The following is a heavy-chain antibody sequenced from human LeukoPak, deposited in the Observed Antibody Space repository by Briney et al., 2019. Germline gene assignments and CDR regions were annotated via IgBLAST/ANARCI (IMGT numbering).Heavy chain of an antibody. CDR3: ARGTAVPGFDY. CDR2: INQDGSAK. D-gene: IGHD1-1*01. V-gene: IGHV3-7*05. Sequence: PGGSLRLSCAASGFNLHAFCMNCAPHAPGKGLEWVANINQDGSAKDYVDAVKGRFTISRDNAKNSLYLEMNSLRAEDTAVYYCARGTAVPGFDYLGQGTLLTVSS. J-gene: IGHJ4*02. CDR1: GFNLHAFC.